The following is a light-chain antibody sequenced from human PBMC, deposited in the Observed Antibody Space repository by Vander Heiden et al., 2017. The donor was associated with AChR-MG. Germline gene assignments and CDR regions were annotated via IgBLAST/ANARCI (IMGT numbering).Light chain of an antibody. CDR3: QQYYSTPLLT. J-gene: IGKJ4*01. V-gene: IGKV4-1*01. Sequence: DIVTTQSPDSLAVSLGERATINCKSSQSVLYSSNNKNYLAWYQQKPGQPPKLLIYWASTRESGVPDRFSGSGSGTDFTLTISSLQAEDVAVYYCQQYYSTPLLTFGGGTKVEIK. CDR1: QSVLYSSNNKNY. CDR2: WAS.